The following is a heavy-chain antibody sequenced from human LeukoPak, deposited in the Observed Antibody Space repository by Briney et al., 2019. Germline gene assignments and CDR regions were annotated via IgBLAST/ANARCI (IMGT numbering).Heavy chain of an antibody. CDR2: ISYDGSNK. CDR3: ARDLNGSGGYGYYGMDV. CDR1: GFTFSSYA. J-gene: IGHJ6*04. V-gene: IGHV3-30*04. D-gene: IGHD3-10*01. Sequence: GRSLRLSCAASGFTFSSYAMHWVRQAPGKGLEWVAVISYDGSNKYYADSVKGRFTISRDNSKNTLYLQMNSLRAEDTAVYYCARDLNGSGGYGYYGMDVWGKGTTVTVSS.